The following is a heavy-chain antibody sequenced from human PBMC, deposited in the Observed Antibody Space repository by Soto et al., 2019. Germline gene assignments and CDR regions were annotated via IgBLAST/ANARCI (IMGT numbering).Heavy chain of an antibody. Sequence: QVQLQESGPGLVKPSRTLSLTCAISGDSVSSNSAAWNWIRLSPSRGLEWLARTYYRSRWYNDYGVSVRSRITVHPDTSKNQFSLQLTSVTPEDTAVYYCAGTTSHQWYYMDVWGKGTTVTVSS. J-gene: IGHJ6*03. V-gene: IGHV6-1*01. CDR2: TYYRSRWYN. CDR1: GDSVSSNSAA. CDR3: AGTTSHQWYYMDV. D-gene: IGHD1-7*01.